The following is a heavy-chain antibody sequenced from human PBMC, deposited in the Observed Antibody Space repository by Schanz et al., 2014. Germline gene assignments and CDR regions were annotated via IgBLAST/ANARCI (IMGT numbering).Heavy chain of an antibody. V-gene: IGHV3-21*01. CDR1: GFTVNTNY. J-gene: IGHJ2*01. CDR3: ARVVRLAYCGGDCYSGGYFDL. D-gene: IGHD2-21*01. CDR2: ISSSSSYI. Sequence: EVQLVESGGGLIHPGGSLRLSCAVSGFTVNTNYMSWVRQAPGKGLEWISSISSSSSYIYYADSVKGRFTISRDNAKNSLYLQMNSLRAEDTAVYYCARVVRLAYCGGDCYSGGYFDLWGRGTLVTVSS.